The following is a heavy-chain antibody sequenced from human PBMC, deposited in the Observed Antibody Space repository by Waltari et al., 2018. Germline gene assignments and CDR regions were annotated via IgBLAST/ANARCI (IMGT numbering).Heavy chain of an antibody. CDR1: GFTFSSYA. Sequence: EVQLLESGGGLVQPGGSLRLSCAASGFTFSSYAMSWFRQAPGKGLEWVSAISGSGGSTYYADSVKGRFTISRDNSKNTLYLQMNSLRAEDTAVYYCAKDSGWYGYYYYGMDVWGQGTTVTVSS. D-gene: IGHD6-19*01. V-gene: IGHV3-23*01. J-gene: IGHJ6*02. CDR2: ISGSGGST. CDR3: AKDSGWYGYYYYGMDV.